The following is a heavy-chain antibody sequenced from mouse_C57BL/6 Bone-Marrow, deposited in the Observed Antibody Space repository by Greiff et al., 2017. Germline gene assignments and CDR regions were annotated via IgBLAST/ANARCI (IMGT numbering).Heavy chain of an antibody. CDR1: GYTFTDHT. CDR3: ARETSITTVAPYWYFDV. V-gene: IGHV1-78*01. Sequence: VKLMESDAELVKPGASVKISCKVSGYTFTDHTIHWMKQRPEQGLEWIGYIYPRDGSTKYNEKFKGKATLTADKSSSKAYMQLNSLTSEDSAVYFCARETSITTVAPYWYFDVWGTGTTVTVSS. D-gene: IGHD1-1*01. J-gene: IGHJ1*03. CDR2: IYPRDGST.